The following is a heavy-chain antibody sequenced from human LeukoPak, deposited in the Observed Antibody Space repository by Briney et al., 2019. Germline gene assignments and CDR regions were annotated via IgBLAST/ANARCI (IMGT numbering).Heavy chain of an antibody. CDR3: ARDDYFGVVAY. Sequence: GGSLRLSCAASGFTFSRYSMNWVRQAPGRGLEWVAVVSYDATNKYYADSVKGRFTISRDNSKNTLYLQMNSLRAEDTAVYYCARDDYFGVVAYWGQGTLVTVSS. V-gene: IGHV3-30*03. CDR1: GFTFSRYS. J-gene: IGHJ4*02. D-gene: IGHD3-3*01. CDR2: VSYDATNK.